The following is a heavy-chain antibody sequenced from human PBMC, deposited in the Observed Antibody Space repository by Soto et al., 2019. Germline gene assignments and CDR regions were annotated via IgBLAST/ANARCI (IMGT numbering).Heavy chain of an antibody. CDR3: AKDSVYSSGWRYFQH. CDR2: ISYDGSNK. V-gene: IGHV3-30*18. J-gene: IGHJ1*01. CDR1: GFTFSSYG. Sequence: GGSLRLSCAASGFTFSSYGMHWVRQAPGKGREWVAVISYDGSNKYYADSVKGRFTISRDNSKNTLYLQMNSLRAEDTAVYYCAKDSVYSSGWRYFQHWGQGTLVTVSS. D-gene: IGHD6-25*01.